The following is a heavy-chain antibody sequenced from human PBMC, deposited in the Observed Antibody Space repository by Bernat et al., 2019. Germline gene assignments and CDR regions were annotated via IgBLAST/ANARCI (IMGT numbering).Heavy chain of an antibody. J-gene: IGHJ4*02. CDR3: ARVPGGYDSSD. CDR2: IYSGGNT. V-gene: IGHV3-66*01. D-gene: IGHD5-12*01. CDR1: GFTVSSNY. Sequence: EVQLVESGGGLVQPGGSLRPPRAASGFTVSSNYMTWVRQAPGKGLEWVSVIYSGGNTCYEDAVKGRFSVSRDNSKNTLYLQMASLKAEDTAVYYCARVPGGYDSSDWGQGTLVTVAS.